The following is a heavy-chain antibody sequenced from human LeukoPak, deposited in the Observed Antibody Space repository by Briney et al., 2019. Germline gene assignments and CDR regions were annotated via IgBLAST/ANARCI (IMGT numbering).Heavy chain of an antibody. D-gene: IGHD3-10*01. CDR3: ARVQGRYFGSGSYLGVDH. Sequence: TGGSLRLSCAASGFPFSSYGMHWVRQAPGKGLEWVAVIWYDGSNKYYADSVKDRFTISRDNSKNTLYLQMNSLRVEDTAVHYCARVQGRYFGSGSYLGVDHWGQGTLVTVSS. CDR1: GFPFSSYG. J-gene: IGHJ4*02. CDR2: IWYDGSNK. V-gene: IGHV3-33*01.